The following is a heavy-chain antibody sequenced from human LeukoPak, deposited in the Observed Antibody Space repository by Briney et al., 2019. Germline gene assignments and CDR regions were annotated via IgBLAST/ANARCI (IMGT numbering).Heavy chain of an antibody. D-gene: IGHD7-27*01. J-gene: IGHJ4*02. CDR2: ISAGSGST. Sequence: GGSLRLSCVASGFIFNNYGMHWVRQAPGKGLEWVSAISAGSGSTNYADSVKGRFTVSGDNSKNTLYLQINSLRVEDTALYFCAKDVGNWGGYFDYWGQGTLVTVSS. V-gene: IGHV3-23*01. CDR3: AKDVGNWGGYFDY. CDR1: GFIFNNYG.